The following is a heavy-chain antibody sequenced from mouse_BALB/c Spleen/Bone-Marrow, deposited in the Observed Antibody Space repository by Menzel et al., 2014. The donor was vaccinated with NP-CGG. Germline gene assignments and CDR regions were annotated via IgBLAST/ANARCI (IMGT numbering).Heavy chain of an antibody. V-gene: IGHV1-43*01. D-gene: IGHD2-4*01. CDR2: VNPNDGGT. CDR1: GYSFTGYY. Sequence: EVKLMESGPDLVKPGASVKISCKASGYSFTGYYMHWVKQSHGKSLEWIGRVNPNDGGTSYNQKFKGKAILTVDKSSNTAYMQLRSLTSEDSAVYYCARLITAGWYFDVWGAGTTVTVSS. CDR3: ARLITAGWYFDV. J-gene: IGHJ1*01.